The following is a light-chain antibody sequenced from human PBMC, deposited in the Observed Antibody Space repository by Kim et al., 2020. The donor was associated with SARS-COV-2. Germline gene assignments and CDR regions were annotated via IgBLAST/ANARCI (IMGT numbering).Light chain of an antibody. Sequence: QSALTQPASVSGSPGQSITISCTGTSSDIGSYNYVSWYQQHPDKAPKLMIYDVTNRPSGVSNRFSGSKSGNTASLTISGLQAEDEADYYCSSYTSSTNKVFGGGNTMT. CDR1: SSDIGSYNY. V-gene: IGLV2-14*03. CDR2: DVT. J-gene: IGLJ3*02. CDR3: SSYTSSTNKV.